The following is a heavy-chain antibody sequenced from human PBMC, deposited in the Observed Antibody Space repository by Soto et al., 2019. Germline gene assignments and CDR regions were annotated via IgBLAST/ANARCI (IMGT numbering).Heavy chain of an antibody. D-gene: IGHD3-10*01. CDR3: AWVVWFRGMDF. Sequence: QTLSLTCDISGDSISSSSAAWNWIRQSPSRGLEWLGRTYYRSKWIHEYTVSMESRITINPDTSKNQFSLHIYSVTPEDTAVYYCAWVVWFRGMDFAGQATRVTIAS. CDR2: TYYRSKWIH. CDR1: GDSISSSSAA. V-gene: IGHV6-1*01. J-gene: IGHJ6*02.